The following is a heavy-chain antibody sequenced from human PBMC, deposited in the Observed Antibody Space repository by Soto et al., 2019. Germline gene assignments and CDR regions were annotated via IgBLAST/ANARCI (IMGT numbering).Heavy chain of an antibody. V-gene: IGHV3-30*18. CDR2: IPYDGSNK. J-gene: IGHJ6*02. Sequence: LRLSCAASGFTFSSYGMHWVRQAPGKGLEWVAVIPYDGSNKYYADSVKGRFTISRDNSKNTLYLQMNSLRAEDTAVYYCAKVVTIFGVVITGYGMDVWGQGTTVTVSS. CDR3: AKVVTIFGVVITGYGMDV. CDR1: GFTFSSYG. D-gene: IGHD3-3*01.